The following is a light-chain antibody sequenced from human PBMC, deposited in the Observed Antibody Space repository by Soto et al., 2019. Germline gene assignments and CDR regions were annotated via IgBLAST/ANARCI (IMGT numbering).Light chain of an antibody. CDR3: SSYAGGNNYV. J-gene: IGLJ1*01. Sequence: QSALTQPPSASGSPGQSVTISCTGTSSDVGGYNYVSWYQQHPGKAPKLMIYEVSKRPSGVPDRFSGSKSGNTASLTVSGLQVEDGVDYFCSSYAGGNNYVFGTGTKVTVL. V-gene: IGLV2-8*01. CDR1: SSDVGGYNY. CDR2: EVS.